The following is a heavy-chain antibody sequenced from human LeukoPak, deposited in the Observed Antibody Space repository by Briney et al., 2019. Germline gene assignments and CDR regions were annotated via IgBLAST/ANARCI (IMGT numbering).Heavy chain of an antibody. J-gene: IGHJ2*01. CDR3: ARVYYSNSYDYWYFDL. D-gene: IGHD6-13*01. V-gene: IGHV4-61*02. CDR1: GASISTGNYY. Sequence: SQTLSLTCTVSGASISTGNYYWSWVRQPAGKGLEWIGRIYTTGSTSYNPSLKSRVTISVDTSKNQFSLKLSSVTAADTAVYYCARVYYSNSYDYWYFDLWGRGTLVTVSS. CDR2: IYTTGST.